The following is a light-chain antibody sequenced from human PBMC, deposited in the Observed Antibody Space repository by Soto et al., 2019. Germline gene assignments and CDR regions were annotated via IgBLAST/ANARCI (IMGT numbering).Light chain of an antibody. V-gene: IGKV1-5*03. J-gene: IGKJ4*01. CDR3: QQYNSYPT. CDR2: KAS. Sequence: DIQMTQSPSTLSASVGDRVTITCRASQSISSWLAWYQQKPGKAPNLLIYKASSLESGVPSRFSGSGSGTEFTLTISSLQPDDFATYYCQQYNSYPTFGGRTKVEIK. CDR1: QSISSW.